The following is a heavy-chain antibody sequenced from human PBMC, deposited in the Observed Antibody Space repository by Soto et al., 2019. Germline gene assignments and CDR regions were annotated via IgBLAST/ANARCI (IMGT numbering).Heavy chain of an antibody. D-gene: IGHD3-10*01. J-gene: IGHJ4*02. CDR1: GFTFSSDW. CDR2: IDSGGRTT. V-gene: IGHV3-74*01. CDR3: ARWFTYGNFDYFDY. Sequence: GGSLRLSCAASGFTFSSDWMHWFRQAPGKGLVWVSRIDSGGRTTTYADSVKGRFAISRDNAKNTLYLQMNGLRAEDTALYYCARWFTYGNFDYFDYWGQGTQVTVSS.